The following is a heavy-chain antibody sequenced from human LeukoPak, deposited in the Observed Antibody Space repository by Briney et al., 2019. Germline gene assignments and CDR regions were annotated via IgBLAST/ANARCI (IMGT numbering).Heavy chain of an antibody. CDR2: IYHSGGT. CDR3: ARGTTGTTNYYYGMDV. V-gene: IGHV4-4*02. Sequence: SSETLSLTCAVSGGSISSSNWWSWVRQPPGEGLEWIGEIYHSGGTNYNPSLKSRVTISVDKSKNQFSLKLSSVTAADTAVYYCARGTTGTTNYYYGMDVWGQGTTVTVSS. CDR1: GGSISSSNW. D-gene: IGHD1-1*01. J-gene: IGHJ6*02.